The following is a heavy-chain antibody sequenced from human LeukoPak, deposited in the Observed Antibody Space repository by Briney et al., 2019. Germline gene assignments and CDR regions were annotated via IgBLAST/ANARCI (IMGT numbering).Heavy chain of an antibody. J-gene: IGHJ3*02. CDR3: ARNCSRTSCSGTFDI. CDR1: NGSISSIRYD. V-gene: IGHV4-39*01. CDR2: IYYSGST. Sequence: KPSETLSLTCTVSNGSISSIRYDWAWIRQPPGKGLEWIGSIYYSGSTHYNPSQKSRVTISVDTSKNQFFLRLSSGTAADTAVYYCARNCSRTSCSGTFDIWGRGTMVTVSS. D-gene: IGHD2-2*01.